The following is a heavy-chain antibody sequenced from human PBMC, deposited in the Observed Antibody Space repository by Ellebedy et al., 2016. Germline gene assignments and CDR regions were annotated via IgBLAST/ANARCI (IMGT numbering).Heavy chain of an antibody. D-gene: IGHD4-17*01. J-gene: IGHJ3*02. Sequence: GGSLRLXXAASGLTFSRNWMTWVRQAPGKGLEWVANMNQDGNKKYYVDSVKGRFTISRDNAKNSLYLQMNSLRAEDTAVYYCARGDYGDYIGYAFDIWGQGTMVTVSS. V-gene: IGHV3-7*01. CDR3: ARGDYGDYIGYAFDI. CDR1: GLTFSRNW. CDR2: MNQDGNKK.